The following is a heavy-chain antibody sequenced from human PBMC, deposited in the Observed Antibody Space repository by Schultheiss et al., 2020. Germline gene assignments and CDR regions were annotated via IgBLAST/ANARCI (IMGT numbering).Heavy chain of an antibody. V-gene: IGHV4-31*03. CDR3: ARDVGGSSGSANWFDP. CDR1: GGSFNSAGYY. Sequence: SETLSLTCTVSGGSFNSAGYYWSWIRQSPGKGLEWIGYIYYSGSTYYNPSLKSRVTISVDTSKNQFSLKLSSVTAADTAVYYCARDVGGSSGSANWFDPWGQGTLVTVSS. D-gene: IGHD3-22*01. CDR2: IYYSGST. J-gene: IGHJ5*02.